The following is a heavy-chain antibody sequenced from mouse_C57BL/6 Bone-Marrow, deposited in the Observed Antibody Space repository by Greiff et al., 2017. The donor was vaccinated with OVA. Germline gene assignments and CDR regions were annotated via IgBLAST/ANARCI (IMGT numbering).Heavy chain of an antibody. Sequence: QVQLKESGAELVRPGTSVKVSCKASGYAFTNYLIEWVKQRPGQGLEWIGVINPGSGGTNYNEKFKGKATLTADKSSSTAYMQLSSLTSEDSAVYFCARASGYYVVHYYAMDYWGQGTSVTVSS. V-gene: IGHV1-54*01. CDR2: INPGSGGT. CDR1: GYAFTNYL. CDR3: ARASGYYVVHYYAMDY. J-gene: IGHJ4*01. D-gene: IGHD2-3*01.